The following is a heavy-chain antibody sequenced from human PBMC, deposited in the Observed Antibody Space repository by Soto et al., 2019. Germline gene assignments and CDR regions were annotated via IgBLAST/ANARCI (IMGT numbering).Heavy chain of an antibody. Sequence: VGSLRLSCAASGFSFVNYAMNWVRQAPGKGLEWVSGLSGSGTSTYYADSVKGRFTISRDNSRDTLFLQMNSLTADDTAVYYCAKATTNGGWFNPFDSWGQGALVTVSS. D-gene: IGHD6-19*01. J-gene: IGHJ4*02. CDR2: LSGSGTST. CDR3: AKATTNGGWFNPFDS. V-gene: IGHV3-23*01. CDR1: GFSFVNYA.